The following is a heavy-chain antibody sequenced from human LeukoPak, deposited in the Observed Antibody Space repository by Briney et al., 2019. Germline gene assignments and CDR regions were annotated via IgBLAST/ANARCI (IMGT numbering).Heavy chain of an antibody. CDR3: AKSYYGSGSFDPLIDY. CDR2: ISGSGGST. V-gene: IGHV3-23*01. J-gene: IGHJ4*02. D-gene: IGHD3-10*01. CDR1: GFTCSSYA. Sequence: GGSLRLSCAASGFTCSSYAMSWVRQAPGKGLEWVSAISGSGGSTYYADSVKGRFTISRDNSKSTLYLQMNSLRAEDTAVYYCAKSYYGSGSFDPLIDYWGQGTLVTVSS.